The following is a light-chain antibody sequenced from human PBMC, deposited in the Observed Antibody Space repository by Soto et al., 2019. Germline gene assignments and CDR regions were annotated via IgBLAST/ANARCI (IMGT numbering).Light chain of an antibody. Sequence: EIIMTQSPGTLSVSPGEVSTLSCRAAQGVTTNFAWYQQKSGQSPRLLIYDVSNRATGVPARFSGSGSETDFTLTISGLRSEDSAVYFCQQYNNWPFSFGQGTRLEIK. CDR1: QGVTTN. CDR3: QQYNNWPFS. J-gene: IGKJ5*01. CDR2: DVS. V-gene: IGKV3-15*01.